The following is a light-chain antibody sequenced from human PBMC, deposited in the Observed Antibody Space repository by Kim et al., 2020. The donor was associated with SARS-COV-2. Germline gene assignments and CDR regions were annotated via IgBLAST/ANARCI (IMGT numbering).Light chain of an antibody. J-gene: IGKJ4*01. V-gene: IGKV1-33*01. CDR1: DDIGNY. CDR3: QHYSTLLSVT. Sequence: SVGDRNTITCQASDDIGNYLNWYQQRLGKAPKLLVYDASNLEAGVPSRFSGSGSGTDFSLTISGLQPEDFATYYCQHYSTLLSVTFGGGTKVDIK. CDR2: DAS.